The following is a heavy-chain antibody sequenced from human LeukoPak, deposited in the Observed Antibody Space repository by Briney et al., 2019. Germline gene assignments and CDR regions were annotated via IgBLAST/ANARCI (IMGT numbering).Heavy chain of an antibody. Sequence: AESLTLSCAASGFTFSSYSMNWVRHAQGQGMEWVSSISSSSSYIYYADSVKGRFTISRDHAKNSLYLQMNSLRAEDTAVYYCARLSSSPVGFDPWGQGTLVTVS. CDR2: ISSSSSYI. CDR3: ARLSSSPVGFDP. V-gene: IGHV3-21*01. J-gene: IGHJ5*02. CDR1: GFTFSSYS. D-gene: IGHD6-13*01.